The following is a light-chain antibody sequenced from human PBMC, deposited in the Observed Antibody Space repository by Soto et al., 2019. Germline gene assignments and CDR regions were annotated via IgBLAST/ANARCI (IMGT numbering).Light chain of an antibody. Sequence: DIQMTQSPSTLSASVGDRVTITCRASQSISSWLAWYQQKPGKAPKLLIYKASSLESGVPSRFRGSGSGTVCTLTISSLQSDYVVTYYCQQYNSYCTFGQGTKVEIK. CDR2: KAS. CDR1: QSISSW. CDR3: QQYNSYCT. J-gene: IGKJ1*01. V-gene: IGKV1-5*03.